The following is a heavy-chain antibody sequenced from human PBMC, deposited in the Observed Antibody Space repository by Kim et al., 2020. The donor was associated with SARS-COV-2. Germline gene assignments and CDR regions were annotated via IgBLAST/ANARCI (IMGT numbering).Heavy chain of an antibody. CDR2: IIPIFGTA. V-gene: IGHV1-69*13. Sequence: SVKVSCKASGGTFSSYAISWVRQAPGQGLEWMGGIIPIFGTANYAQKFQGRVTITADESTSTAYMELSSLRSEDTAVYYCARDVLRYFDWLSPPLRFDYGGPGTLVTVSS. CDR3: ARDVLRYFDWLSPPLRFDY. CDR1: GGTFSSYA. D-gene: IGHD3-9*01. J-gene: IGHJ4*02.